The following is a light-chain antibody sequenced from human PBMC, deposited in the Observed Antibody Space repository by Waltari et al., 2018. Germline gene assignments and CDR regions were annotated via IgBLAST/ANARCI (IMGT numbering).Light chain of an antibody. CDR3: QQYHHNHPT. CDR1: QNIYTN. J-gene: IGKJ4*01. CDR2: GAS. Sequence: RKKDPSEGAASVGDRVTISCRASQNIYTNLAWYQQKPGKAPNLLIYGASSYPSGIPSRFSGSGSRTDFTLTISSLQPEDSATYYCQQYHHNHPTFGGGTRVEIK. V-gene: IGKV1-16*01.